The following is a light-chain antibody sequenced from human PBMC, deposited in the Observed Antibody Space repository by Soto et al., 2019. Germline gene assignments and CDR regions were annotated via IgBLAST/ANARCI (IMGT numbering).Light chain of an antibody. V-gene: IGKV3-15*01. J-gene: IGKJ5*01. CDR3: QQYKYWFSIT. CDR1: QSVSTN. Sequence: EIVMTQSPATLSVSPGETVTLSCRASQSVSTNSAWYQQRPGQAPMLLIYGASTRATGIPARFSGSGSGTDFTLSISSLQSEDFAVYYCQQYKYWFSITFGQGTRLEIK. CDR2: GAS.